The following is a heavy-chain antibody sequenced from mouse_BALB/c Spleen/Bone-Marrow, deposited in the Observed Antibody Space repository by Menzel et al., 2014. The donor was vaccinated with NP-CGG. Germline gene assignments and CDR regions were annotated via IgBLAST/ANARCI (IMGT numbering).Heavy chain of an antibody. D-gene: IGHD2-4*01. CDR1: GFNIKDIY. CDR2: IDPANGNI. J-gene: IGHJ2*01. Sequence: EVKLQESGAELVKPGASVKLSCTASGFNIKDIYMHWVKPRPEQGLEWIGRIDPANGNIKYDPKFQGKATITADTSSNTAYLQLSRLTSEDTAVYYCASYHYGYYFDYWGQGTTLTVSS. CDR3: ASYHYGYYFDY. V-gene: IGHV14-3*02.